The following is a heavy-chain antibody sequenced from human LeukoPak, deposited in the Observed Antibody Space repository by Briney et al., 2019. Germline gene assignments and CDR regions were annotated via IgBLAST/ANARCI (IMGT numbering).Heavy chain of an antibody. D-gene: IGHD3-3*01. Sequence: GASVKVSCKASGYTFTSYDINWVRQATGQGLEWMGWMNPNSGNTGYAQKFHGRVTITRNTSISTAYMELSSLRSEDTAVYYCARGRRVFGVVIRGYSGYYFDYWGQGTLVTVSS. CDR1: GYTFTSYD. CDR2: MNPNSGNT. V-gene: IGHV1-8*03. J-gene: IGHJ4*02. CDR3: ARGRRVFGVVIRGYSGYYFDY.